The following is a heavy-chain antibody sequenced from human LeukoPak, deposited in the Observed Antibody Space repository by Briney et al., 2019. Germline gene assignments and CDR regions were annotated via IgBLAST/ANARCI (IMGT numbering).Heavy chain of an antibody. D-gene: IGHD5-12*01. Sequence: PSETLSLTCTVSGGSISSDYWSWIRQTPDKGLEWIGYIYYSGTTDYNPSLKSRVTISVATSKKQFSLKLTSVTAADTAVYYCARHGFECEPPDLWGQGTLVTVSS. CDR1: GGSISSDY. J-gene: IGHJ5*02. CDR3: ARHGFECEPPDL. V-gene: IGHV4-59*08. CDR2: IYYSGTT.